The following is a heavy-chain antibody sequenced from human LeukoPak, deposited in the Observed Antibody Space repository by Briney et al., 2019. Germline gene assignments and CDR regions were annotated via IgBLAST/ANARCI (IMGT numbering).Heavy chain of an antibody. V-gene: IGHV4-61*02. CDR3: ARGPYDSSGYYPRPSSDFDY. Sequence: PSQTLSLTCTVSGGSISSGSYYWSWIRQPAGKGLEWIGRIYTSGSTNYNPSLKSRVTISVDTSKNQFSLKLSSVTAADTAVYYCARGPYDSSGYYPRPSSDFDYWGQGTLVTVSS. J-gene: IGHJ4*02. CDR1: GGSISSGSYY. D-gene: IGHD3-22*01. CDR2: IYTSGST.